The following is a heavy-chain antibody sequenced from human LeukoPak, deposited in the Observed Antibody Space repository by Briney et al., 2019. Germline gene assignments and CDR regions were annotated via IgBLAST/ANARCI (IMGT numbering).Heavy chain of an antibody. V-gene: IGHV3-30*18. CDR1: GFTFSSYG. Sequence: GGSLRLSCAASGFTFSSYGMHWVRQAPGKGLEWVAVISYDGSSKYYADSVKGRFTISRDNSKNTLYLQMNSLRAEDTAVYYCAKDALGLDYWGQGTLVTVSS. CDR3: AKDALGLDY. CDR2: ISYDGSSK. D-gene: IGHD3-10*01. J-gene: IGHJ4*02.